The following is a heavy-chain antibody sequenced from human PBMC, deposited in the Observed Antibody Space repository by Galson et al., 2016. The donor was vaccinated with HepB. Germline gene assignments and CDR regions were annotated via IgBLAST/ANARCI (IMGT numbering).Heavy chain of an antibody. CDR2: ISSSSSFT. CDR3: ARGRRGKYDFLTGYTKGLYNYFDP. J-gene: IGHJ5*02. Sequence: SLRLSCAASGFTFSDYYMGWIRQAPGKGLECVSNISSSSSFTNYADSVKGRFIISRDNVKNSLYLQMNSLRAEDTAVYFCARGRRGKYDFLTGYTKGLYNYFDPWGQGTLVTVSS. D-gene: IGHD3-9*01. V-gene: IGHV3-11*06. CDR1: GFTFSDYY.